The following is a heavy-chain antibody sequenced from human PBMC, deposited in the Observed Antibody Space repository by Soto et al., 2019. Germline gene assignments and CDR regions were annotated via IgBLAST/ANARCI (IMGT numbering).Heavy chain of an antibody. Sequence: SETLSLTCTVSGGSISSGGYYWSWIRQHPGKGLEWIGYIYYSGSTYYNPSLKSRVTISVGTSKNQFSLKLSSVTAADTAVYYCARDLVGATQNYYYYYGMDVWGQGTTVTVSS. CDR3: ARDLVGATQNYYYYYGMDV. CDR1: GGSISSGGYY. D-gene: IGHD1-26*01. CDR2: IYYSGST. J-gene: IGHJ6*02. V-gene: IGHV4-31*03.